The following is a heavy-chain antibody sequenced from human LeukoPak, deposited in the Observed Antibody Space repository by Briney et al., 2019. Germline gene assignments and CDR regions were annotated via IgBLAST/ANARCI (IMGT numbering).Heavy chain of an antibody. V-gene: IGHV3-23*05. Sequence: GGSLRLSCTVSGFIFRDYVMSWVRQAPGKGPEWVAAIWRTGDWTHYVDSVKGRFTISRENSKNTLYLQMNRLRVADTAIYYCAKDRHDYGDYAFDSWGQGTLVTVSS. CDR3: AKDRHDYGDYAFDS. CDR1: GFIFRDYV. CDR2: IWRTGDWT. D-gene: IGHD4-17*01. J-gene: IGHJ4*02.